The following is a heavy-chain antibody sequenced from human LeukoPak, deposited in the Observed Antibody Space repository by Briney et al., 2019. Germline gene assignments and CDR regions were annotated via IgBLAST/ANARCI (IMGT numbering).Heavy chain of an antibody. V-gene: IGHV4-34*01. D-gene: IGHD4-17*01. J-gene: IGHJ5*02. CDR3: ARAHDYGDPITTLLFDP. Sequence: SETLSLTCAVYGGSFSGYYWSWIRQTPGKGLEWIGEINHSGSTNYNPSLKSRVTISVDTSKNQFSLKLSSVTAADTAVYYCARAHDYGDPITTLLFDPWGQGTLVTVSS. CDR1: GGSFSGYY. CDR2: INHSGST.